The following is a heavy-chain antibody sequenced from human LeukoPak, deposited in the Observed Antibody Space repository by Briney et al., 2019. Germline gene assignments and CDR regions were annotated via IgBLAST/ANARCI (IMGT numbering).Heavy chain of an antibody. CDR3: ARGLDIVVVVAATTAIDY. CDR1: GFTFSSYW. Sequence: PGGSLRLSCAACGFTFSSYWMSWVRQAPGKGLEWVANIKQDGSEKYYVDSVKGRFTISRDNAKNSLYLQMNSLRAEDTAVYYCARGLDIVVVVAATTAIDYWGQGTLVTVSS. V-gene: IGHV3-7*03. CDR2: IKQDGSEK. D-gene: IGHD2-15*01. J-gene: IGHJ4*02.